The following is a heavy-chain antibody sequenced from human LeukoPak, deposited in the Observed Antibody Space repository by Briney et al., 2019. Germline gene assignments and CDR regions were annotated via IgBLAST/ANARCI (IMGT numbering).Heavy chain of an antibody. J-gene: IGHJ4*02. CDR2: IYYSGST. Sequence: SETLSPTCTVSGGSISSSSYYWGWIRQPPGKGLEWIGSIYYSGSTYYNPSLKSRVTISVDTSKNQFSLKLSSVTAADTAVYYCARRWLVQGLWDYFDYWGQGTLVTVSS. D-gene: IGHD6-19*01. V-gene: IGHV4-39*01. CDR3: ARRWLVQGLWDYFDY. CDR1: GGSISSSSYY.